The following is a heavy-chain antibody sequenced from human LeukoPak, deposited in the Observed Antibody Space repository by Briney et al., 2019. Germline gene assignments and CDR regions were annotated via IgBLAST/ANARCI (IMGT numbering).Heavy chain of an antibody. Sequence: SETLSLTCTVSGGSISSYYWNWIRQPPGKGLEWIGYIYYSGSTNYTPSLKSRVTISVDTSKNQFSLKRSSVTAADTAVYFCARQLRGEAVAGHLQPFDYWGQGTLVTVSS. J-gene: IGHJ4*02. V-gene: IGHV4-59*08. CDR3: ARQLRGEAVAGHLQPFDY. CDR2: IYYSGST. D-gene: IGHD6-19*01. CDR1: GGSISSYY.